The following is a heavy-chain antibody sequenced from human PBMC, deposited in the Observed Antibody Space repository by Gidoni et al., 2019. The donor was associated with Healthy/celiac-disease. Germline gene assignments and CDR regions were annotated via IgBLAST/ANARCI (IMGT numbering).Heavy chain of an antibody. J-gene: IGHJ4*02. Sequence: QITLKESGPTLVKPTQTLTLTCTFSGFSLSTSGVGVGWIRQPPGKALEWLALIYWNDDKRYSPALKSRLTITKDTSKNQVVLTMTNMDPVDTATYYCAHVVRGVILYYFDYWGQGTLVTVSS. CDR3: AHVVRGVILYYFDY. CDR1: GFSLSTSGVG. V-gene: IGHV2-5*01. D-gene: IGHD3-10*01. CDR2: IYWNDDK.